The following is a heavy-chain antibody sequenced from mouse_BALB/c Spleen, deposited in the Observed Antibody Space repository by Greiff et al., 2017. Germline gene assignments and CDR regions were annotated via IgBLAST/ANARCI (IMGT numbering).Heavy chain of an antibody. D-gene: IGHD2-1*01. CDR3: ARKGGNWAMDY. J-gene: IGHJ4*01. V-gene: IGHV3-2*02. CDR2: ISYSGST. CDR1: GYSITSDYA. Sequence: LQESGPGLVKPSQSLSLTCTVTGYSITSDYAWNWIRQFPGNKLEWMGYISYSGSTSYNPSLKSRISITRDTSKNQFFLQLNSVTTEDTATYYCARKGGNWAMDYWGQGTSVTVSS.